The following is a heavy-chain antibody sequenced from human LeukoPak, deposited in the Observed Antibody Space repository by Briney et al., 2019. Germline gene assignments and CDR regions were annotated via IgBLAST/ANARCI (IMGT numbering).Heavy chain of an antibody. CDR3: ARVCGGDCYWVFDY. Sequence: PGGSLRLSCAASGFTFSSYWMSWVRQAPGKGLEWVANIKQDGSEKYYVDSVKGRFTISRDNAKNSLYLQMNSLRAEDTAVYYCARVCGGDCYWVFDYWGQGTLVTVSS. CDR2: IKQDGSEK. V-gene: IGHV3-7*01. CDR1: GFTFSSYW. D-gene: IGHD2-21*02. J-gene: IGHJ4*02.